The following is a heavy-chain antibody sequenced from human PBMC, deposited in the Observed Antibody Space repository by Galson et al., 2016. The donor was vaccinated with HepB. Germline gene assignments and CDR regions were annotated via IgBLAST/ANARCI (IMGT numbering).Heavy chain of an antibody. V-gene: IGHV4-59*08. J-gene: IGHJ3*02. CDR1: SNSISSYY. CDR3: ARTVNSGWYGDAFDI. D-gene: IGHD6-19*01. Sequence: ETLSLTCTVSSNSISSYYWSWIRQPPGKGLEWIGYIYYSGSTNYDPSLKSRVTISVDTSKNQFSLKLSSVTAADTAVYYCARTVNSGWYGDAFDIWGQGTMATVSS. CDR2: IYYSGST.